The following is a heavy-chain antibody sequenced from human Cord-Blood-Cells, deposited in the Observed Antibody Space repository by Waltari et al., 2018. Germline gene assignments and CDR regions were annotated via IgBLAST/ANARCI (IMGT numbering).Heavy chain of an antibody. CDR2: ISSSSSTI. CDR3: ASVTYGSGSYYNYYYYGMDV. J-gene: IGHJ6*02. V-gene: IGHV3-48*01. D-gene: IGHD3-10*01. CDR1: GFTFSSYS. Sequence: EVQLVESGGGLVQPGGSLRLSCAASGFTFSSYSMNWVRQAPGKGGEWVSYISSSSSTIYYADSVKGRFTISRDNAKNSLYLQMNSLRAEDTAVYYCASVTYGSGSYYNYYYYGMDVWGQGTTVTVSS.